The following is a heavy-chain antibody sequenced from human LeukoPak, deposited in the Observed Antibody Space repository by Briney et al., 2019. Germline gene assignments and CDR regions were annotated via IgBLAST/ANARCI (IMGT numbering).Heavy chain of an antibody. CDR1: GFTLSGYE. V-gene: IGHV3-48*03. D-gene: IGHD3-10*01. CDR3: VQVGSDYPADY. Sequence: PGGSLRLSCAASGFTLSGYEMNWVRQAPGKGLEWVSFISSTGHTIYYSDSVKGRFTISRDIAKSSLYLQMNSLRAEDTAVYYCVQVGSDYPADYWGRGTLVTASS. J-gene: IGHJ4*02. CDR2: ISSTGHTI.